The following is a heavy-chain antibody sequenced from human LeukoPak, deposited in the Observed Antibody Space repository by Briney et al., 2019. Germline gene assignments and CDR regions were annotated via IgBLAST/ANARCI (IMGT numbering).Heavy chain of an antibody. D-gene: IGHD2-2*01. V-gene: IGHV3-23*01. CDR3: AKDRGVKPAANWFDP. CDR2: ISGSGGST. CDR1: GGSFSGYY. Sequence: ETLSLTCAVYGGSFSGYYWSWVRQAPGKGLEWVSAISGSGGSTYYADSVKGRFTISRDNSKNTLYLQMNSLRAEDTAVYYCAKDRGVKPAANWFDPWGQGTLVTVSS. J-gene: IGHJ5*02.